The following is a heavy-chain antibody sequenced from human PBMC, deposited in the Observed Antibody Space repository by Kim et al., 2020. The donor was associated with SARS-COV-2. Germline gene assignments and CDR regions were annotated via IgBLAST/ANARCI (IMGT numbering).Heavy chain of an antibody. V-gene: IGHV4-39*01. Sequence: SETLSLTCTVSGGSLSSSSYYWGWIRQPPGKGLEWIGTAYYIGNTYYNPSLKSRVTISVDTSKNQFSLKLGSVTAADTAVYYCARHQRYRSGWYVAFYYDYMDVGGEGSTVTVPS. J-gene: IGHJ6*03. CDR3: ARHQRYRSGWYVAFYYDYMDV. CDR1: GGSLSSSSYY. CDR2: AYYIGNT. D-gene: IGHD6-19*01.